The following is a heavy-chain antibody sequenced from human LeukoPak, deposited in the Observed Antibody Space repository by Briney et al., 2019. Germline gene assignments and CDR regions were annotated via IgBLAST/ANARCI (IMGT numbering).Heavy chain of an antibody. V-gene: IGHV1-2*02. J-gene: IGHJ5*02. CDR1: GYGFTDVY. CDR2: INPHSGAT. Sequence: ASVKVSSTASGYGFTDVYFNWVRQAPGQGLEWMGWINPHSGATNYAQRLQGRVSMYPSFDTAYLDLSRLTSDDTAVYYCATSSTVAHTCDPWGQGTLVTVSS. CDR3: ATSSTVAHTCDP. D-gene: IGHD4-11*01.